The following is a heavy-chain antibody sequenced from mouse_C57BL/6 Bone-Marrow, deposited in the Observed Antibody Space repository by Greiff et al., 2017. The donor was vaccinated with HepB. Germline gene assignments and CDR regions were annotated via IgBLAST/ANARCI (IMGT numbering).Heavy chain of an antibody. Sequence: VQLQQSGPELVKPGASVKISCKASGYTFTDYYMNWVKQSHGKSLEWIGDINPNNGGTSYNQKFKGKATLTVDKSSSTAYMELRSLTSEDSAVYYCARSYYYGSSYWFAYWGQGTLVTVSA. CDR1: GYTFTDYY. V-gene: IGHV1-26*01. CDR2: INPNNGGT. J-gene: IGHJ3*01. D-gene: IGHD1-1*01. CDR3: ARSYYYGSSYWFAY.